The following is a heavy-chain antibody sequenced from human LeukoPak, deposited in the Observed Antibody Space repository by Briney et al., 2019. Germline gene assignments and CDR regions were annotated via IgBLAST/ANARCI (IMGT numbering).Heavy chain of an antibody. CDR2: ISSSSSYI. J-gene: IGHJ4*02. CDR3: AKYHWEAHFDY. CDR1: GFTFSSYS. D-gene: IGHD1-1*01. V-gene: IGHV3-21*04. Sequence: GGSLRLSCAASGFTFSSYSMNWVRQAPGKGLEWVSSISSSSSYIYYADSMKGRVTISRDNAKNSLYLQMNSLRAEDTAVYYCAKYHWEAHFDYWGQGTLVTVSS.